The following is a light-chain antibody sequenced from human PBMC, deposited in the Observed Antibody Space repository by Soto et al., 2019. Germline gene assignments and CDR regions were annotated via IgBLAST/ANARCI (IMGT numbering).Light chain of an antibody. V-gene: IGLV2-23*01. CDR1: SSNVESYNL. CDR3: SSYAGAVV. CDR2: EGS. Sequence: QSAQTQPASVSGSPGQSITISCTRTSSNVESYNLVSWYQHPPGKAPKLIIYEGSERPSGVSNRFSGAQSGHSASLTISGLQAEDEADYYCSSYAGAVVFGGGTKLTVL. J-gene: IGLJ2*01.